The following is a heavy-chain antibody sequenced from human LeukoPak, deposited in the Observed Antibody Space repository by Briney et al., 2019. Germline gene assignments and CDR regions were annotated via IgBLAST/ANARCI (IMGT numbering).Heavy chain of an antibody. V-gene: IGHV3-64D*06. Sequence: GGSLRLSCSASGFTFNSYPVHWVRQAPGKGLEYVSGISRNGGSTYYADSVKGRFTISRDNSKNTLYLQMSSLRAEDTAVYYCAKMREVPYYFDYWGQGTLVTVSS. D-gene: IGHD1-26*01. CDR3: AKMREVPYYFDY. CDR2: ISRNGGST. CDR1: GFTFNSYP. J-gene: IGHJ4*02.